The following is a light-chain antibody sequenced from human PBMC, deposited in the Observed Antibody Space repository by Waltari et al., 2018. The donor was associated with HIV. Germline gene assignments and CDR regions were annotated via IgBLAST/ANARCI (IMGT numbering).Light chain of an antibody. CDR1: KSNIGNNF. V-gene: IGLV1-47*01. CDR2: RND. CDR3: ASWDDNLRHWV. J-gene: IGLJ3*02. Sequence: QPKMTQAPSASKTPGQRITMSCSGSKSNIGNNFIYWYQQIPGAAPGLVMARNDQRPAGVPDRFSGTKSGTSAFLAITNLRLDDEATYVCASWDDNLRHWVFGGGTKLTVL.